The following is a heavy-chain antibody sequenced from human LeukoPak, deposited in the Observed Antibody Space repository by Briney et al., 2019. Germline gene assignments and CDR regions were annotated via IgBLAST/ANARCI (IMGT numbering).Heavy chain of an antibody. CDR2: IIPIFGAA. CDR3: ARGWIAETTVVTPYNY. CDR1: GYTFTSYD. D-gene: IGHD4-23*01. V-gene: IGHV1-69*13. Sequence: SVKVSCKASGYTFTSYDINWVRQAPRQGLEWMGGIIPIFGAAHYAQKFQGRVTITADESTSTAYMQLSSLRSEDTAVYYCARGWIAETTVVTPYNYWGQGTLVTVSS. J-gene: IGHJ4*02.